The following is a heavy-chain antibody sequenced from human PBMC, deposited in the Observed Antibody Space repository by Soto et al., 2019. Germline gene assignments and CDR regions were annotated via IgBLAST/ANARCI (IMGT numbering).Heavy chain of an antibody. CDR3: ARESYGSGGRFRYFDL. D-gene: IGHD3-10*01. V-gene: IGHV4-31*03. J-gene: IGHJ2*01. CDR1: GGSISSGGYY. Sequence: QVQLQESGPGLVKPSQTLSLTCTVSGGSISSGGYYWSWIRQHPGKGLEWIGYIYYNGSTYYNPSLKSRVTISVDTSKNQFSLKLSSVTAADTAVYYCARESYGSGGRFRYFDLWGRGTLVTVSS. CDR2: IYYNGST.